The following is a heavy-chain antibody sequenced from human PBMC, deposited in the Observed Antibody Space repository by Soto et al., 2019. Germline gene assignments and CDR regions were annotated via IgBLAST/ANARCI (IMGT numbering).Heavy chain of an antibody. CDR3: AKGSSSVYYYYYGMDV. Sequence: GGSLRLSCAASGFTFRAYGMYWVRQAPGKGLEWVAVISNDGSNKYYADSVKGRFAISRDNSKNTLYLQMNSLRGGDTAMYYCAKGSSSVYYYYYGMDVWGQGTTVTVSS. D-gene: IGHD6-6*01. CDR1: GFTFRAYG. V-gene: IGHV3-30*18. CDR2: ISNDGSNK. J-gene: IGHJ6*02.